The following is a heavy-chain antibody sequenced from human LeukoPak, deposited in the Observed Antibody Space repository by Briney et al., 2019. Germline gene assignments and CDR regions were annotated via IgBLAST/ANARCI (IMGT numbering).Heavy chain of an antibody. CDR2: ITWDGGST. J-gene: IGHJ4*02. V-gene: IGHV3-43D*03. Sequence: GGSLRLSCAASGFTFDDYAMHWVRQAPGKGLEGVSLITWDGGSTYYADSVKGRFTISRDNSKNSLYLQMNRLRAEDTALYYCAKGLDSTNYVFFDYWGQGALVTVSS. CDR1: GFTFDDYA. D-gene: IGHD2/OR15-2a*01. CDR3: AKGLDSTNYVFFDY.